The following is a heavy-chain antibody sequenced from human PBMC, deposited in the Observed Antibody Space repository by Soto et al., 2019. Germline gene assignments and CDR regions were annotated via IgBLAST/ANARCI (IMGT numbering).Heavy chain of an antibody. CDR1: GFTLSGYA. J-gene: IGHJ6*03. V-gene: IGHV3-64*01. CDR2: ISSNGVGT. Sequence: GGSLRLSCAASGFTLSGYAMDWVRQAPGKGLEYVSGISSNGVGTYYANSVQGRFTISRDNSKNTVYLQMGSLRPEDMAVYYCARRAPPDFYYMDAWGKGTTVTSP. CDR3: ARRAPPDFYYMDA.